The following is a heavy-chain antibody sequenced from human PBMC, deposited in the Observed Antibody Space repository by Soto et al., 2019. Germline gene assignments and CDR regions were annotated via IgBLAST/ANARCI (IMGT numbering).Heavy chain of an antibody. Sequence: SQTLSLTCAISGDSVSSNSAAWNWIRQSPSRGLEWLGRTYYRSKWSNEYAVSVNSRIPIKPDTSKNQLTPQPKAVTPEHTAVYYCERQSSCNYFCGLDVWGQGTKVTVSS. CDR2: TYYRSKWSN. CDR3: ERQSSCNYFCGLDV. V-gene: IGHV6-1*01. J-gene: IGHJ6*02. CDR1: GDSVSSNSAA. D-gene: IGHD1-26*01.